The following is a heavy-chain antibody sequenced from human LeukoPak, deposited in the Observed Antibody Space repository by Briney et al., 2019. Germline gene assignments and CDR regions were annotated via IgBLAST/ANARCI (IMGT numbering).Heavy chain of an antibody. CDR3: ARRGESELDY. CDR1: GYSFTTYW. Sequence: GESLKISFQGSGYSFTTYWISWVRQMPGKGLEWMGKIDPSDSYTNYNPSFQGHVTISVDKSISTTYLQWSSLKASDTAIYCCARRGESELDYWGQGTRVTVSS. D-gene: IGHD3-10*01. J-gene: IGHJ4*02. CDR2: IDPSDSYT. V-gene: IGHV5-10-1*01.